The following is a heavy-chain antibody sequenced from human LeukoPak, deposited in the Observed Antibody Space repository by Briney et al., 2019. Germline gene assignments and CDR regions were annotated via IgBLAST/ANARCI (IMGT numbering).Heavy chain of an antibody. D-gene: IGHD3-22*01. CDR2: INHSGST. CDR3: ARGLYYYDSSGYYVD. V-gene: IGHV4-34*01. Sequence: SETLSLTCAVYGGSFSGYYWSWIRQPPGKGLEWIGEINHSGSTNYNPSLKSRATISVDTSKNQFSLKLSSVTAADTAVYYCARGLYYYDSSGYYVDWGQGTLVTVSS. J-gene: IGHJ4*02. CDR1: GGSFSGYY.